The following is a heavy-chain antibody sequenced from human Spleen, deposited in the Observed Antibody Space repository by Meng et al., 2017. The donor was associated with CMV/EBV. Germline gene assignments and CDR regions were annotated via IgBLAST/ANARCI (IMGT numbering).Heavy chain of an antibody. Sequence: GESLKISCAASGFTFSSYWMHWVRQAPGKGLVWVSRINSDGSSTRYADSVKGRFTISRDNAKNTLYLQMNSLRAEDTALYYCARATYYYDSTGYKITYYFDYWGQGTLVTVSS. V-gene: IGHV3-74*01. CDR1: GFTFSSYW. D-gene: IGHD3-22*01. J-gene: IGHJ4*02. CDR2: INSDGSST. CDR3: ARATYYYDSTGYKITYYFDY.